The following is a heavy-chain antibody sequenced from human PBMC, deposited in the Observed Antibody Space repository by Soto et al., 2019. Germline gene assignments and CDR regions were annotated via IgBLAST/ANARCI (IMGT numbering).Heavy chain of an antibody. V-gene: IGHV6-1*01. CDR2: TCYRSKWYN. D-gene: IGHD6-19*01. J-gene: IGHJ4*02. CDR1: GDSVPSDRAA. Sequence: PAQTLSLTCAISGDSVPSDRAAWNWIRQSPSRGLEWLGRTCYRSKWYNDYAVSVKSRITINPDTSKNQFSLQLNSVTPEDTAVYYCARAWGFSSGWYGSFSYWGQGTLVTVSS. CDR3: ARAWGFSSGWYGSFSY.